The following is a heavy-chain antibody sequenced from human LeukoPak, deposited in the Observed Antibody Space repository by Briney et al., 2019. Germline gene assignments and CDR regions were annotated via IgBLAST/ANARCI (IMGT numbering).Heavy chain of an antibody. CDR2: ISYDGTNK. CDR1: GFTFSSYA. Sequence: PGRSLRLSCAASGFTFSSYAMHWVRQAPGKGLEWVALISYDGTNKYYSDSVKGRVTISRGNSKNPLYLQMNSLRAEDTAVYYCAKDTVGYSYGYGPLGYWGQGTLVTVSS. V-gene: IGHV3-30*18. CDR3: AKDTVGYSYGYGPLGY. D-gene: IGHD5-18*01. J-gene: IGHJ4*02.